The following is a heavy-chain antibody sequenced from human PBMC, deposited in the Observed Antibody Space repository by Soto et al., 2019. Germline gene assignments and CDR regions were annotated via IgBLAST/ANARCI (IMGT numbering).Heavy chain of an antibody. CDR3: ARDRNQGLDYYYGMDV. CDR2: IIPIFGTA. V-gene: IGHV1-69*12. CDR1: GGTFSSYG. J-gene: IGHJ6*02. Sequence: QVQLVQSGAEVKKPGSSVKVSCKASGGTFSSYGISWVRQAPGQGLEWMGGIIPIFGTANYAQKFQGRVTITADESTSTAYMELSSLRSEDTAVYYCARDRNQGLDYYYGMDVWGQGTTVTVSS.